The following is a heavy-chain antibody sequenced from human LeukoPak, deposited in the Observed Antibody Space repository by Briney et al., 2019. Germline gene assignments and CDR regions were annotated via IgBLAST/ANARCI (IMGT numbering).Heavy chain of an antibody. CDR3: ARDISVHYCSGGSCYPFYYYYGLDV. V-gene: IGHV3-74*01. CDR2: INSDGSST. J-gene: IGHJ6*02. CDR1: GFTFSSYC. D-gene: IGHD2-15*01. Sequence: PGGSLRLSCAASGFTFSSYCMHWVRQAPGKGLVWVSRINSDGSSTNYADSVKGRFTISRDNAKNTLYLQINSLRAEDTAVYYCARDISVHYCSGGSCYPFYYYYGLDVWGQGSSVTVSS.